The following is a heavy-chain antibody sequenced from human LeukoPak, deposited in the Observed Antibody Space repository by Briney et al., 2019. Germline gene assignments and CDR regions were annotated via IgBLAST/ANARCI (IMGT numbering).Heavy chain of an antibody. CDR3: AREKNDIVVTSYFFDY. CDR2: IYDSGDT. V-gene: IGHV3-53*01. CDR1: GFSVRTNY. Sequence: PGGSLRLSCAVSGFSVRTNYVGWVRQAPGKGLEWVSVIYDSGDTYYANSVKGRFTISRDNSKNTVYLQMNSLRAEDTAVYFCAREKNDIVVTSYFFDYWGQGTLVTVSS. D-gene: IGHD5-12*01. J-gene: IGHJ4*02.